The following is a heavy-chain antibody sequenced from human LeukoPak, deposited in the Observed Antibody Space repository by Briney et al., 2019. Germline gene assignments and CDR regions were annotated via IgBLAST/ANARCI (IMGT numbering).Heavy chain of an antibody. J-gene: IGHJ3*02. CDR1: GFTFSSYA. CDR2: ISYDVSNK. V-gene: IGHV3-30-3*02. D-gene: IGHD3-9*01. CDR3: AKHYDILTGYLDAFDI. Sequence: PGRSLRLSCAASGFTFSSYAMHWVRQAPGKGLEWVAVISYDVSNKYYADSVKGRFTISRDNPKNTLYLQMNSLRAEDTAAYYCAKHYDILTGYLDAFDIWGQGTMVTVSA.